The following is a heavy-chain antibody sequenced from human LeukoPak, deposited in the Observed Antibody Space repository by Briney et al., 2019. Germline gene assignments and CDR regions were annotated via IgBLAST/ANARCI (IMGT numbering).Heavy chain of an antibody. Sequence: PGGSLRLSCAAPGFTFTSFGMHWVRQAPGKGLEWVAVISYDGSKTFYGDSVKGRFTISRDNAKNTLYLQMNSLRAEDTAVYYCARGSSVVGLDWGQGTLVTVSS. V-gene: IGHV3-30*03. CDR1: GFTFTSFG. CDR3: ARGSSVVGLD. D-gene: IGHD2-15*01. CDR2: ISYDGSKT. J-gene: IGHJ4*02.